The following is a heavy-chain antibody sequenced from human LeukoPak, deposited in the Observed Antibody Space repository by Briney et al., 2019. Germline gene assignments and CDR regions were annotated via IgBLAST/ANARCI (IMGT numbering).Heavy chain of an antibody. J-gene: IGHJ4*02. Sequence: GRSLRLSCAASGFTFDDYAMHWVRQAPGKGLEWVSGISWNSGSIGYADSVKGRFTISRDNAKNSLYLQMNSLRAEDTALYYCAKGSRYQLLAPSGDYWGQGTLVTVSS. V-gene: IGHV3-9*01. CDR1: GFTFDDYA. D-gene: IGHD2-2*01. CDR2: ISWNSGSI. CDR3: AKGSRYQLLAPSGDY.